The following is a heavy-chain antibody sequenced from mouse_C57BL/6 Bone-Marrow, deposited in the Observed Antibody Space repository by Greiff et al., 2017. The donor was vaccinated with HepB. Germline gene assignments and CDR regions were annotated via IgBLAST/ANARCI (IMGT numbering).Heavy chain of an antibody. CDR2: IHPNSGST. V-gene: IGHV1-64*01. CDR3: ARSRAYYYGSSYLY. CDR1: GYTFTSYW. J-gene: IGHJ2*01. Sequence: QVQLKQSGAELVKPGASVKLSCKASGYTFTSYWMHWVKQRPGQGLEWIGMIHPNSGSTNYNEKFKSKATLTVDKSSSTAYMQLSSLTSEDSAVYYCARSRAYYYGSSYLYWGQGTTLTVSS. D-gene: IGHD1-1*01.